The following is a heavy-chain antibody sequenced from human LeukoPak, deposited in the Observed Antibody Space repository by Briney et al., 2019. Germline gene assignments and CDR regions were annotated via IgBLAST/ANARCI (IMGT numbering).Heavy chain of an antibody. CDR3: ARGLGSGRSPREFFDY. CDR2: ISYDGSTQ. Sequence: PGGSLRLSCAASGFTFSSCGMHWVRQAPGKGLEWVGVISYDGSTQYSVDSVRGRFIMSRDNWKNTLYLQMNSLRAEDTAVHYCARGLGSGRSPREFFDYWGQGTLVTVSS. V-gene: IGHV3-30*03. CDR1: GFTFSSCG. D-gene: IGHD1-26*01. J-gene: IGHJ4*02.